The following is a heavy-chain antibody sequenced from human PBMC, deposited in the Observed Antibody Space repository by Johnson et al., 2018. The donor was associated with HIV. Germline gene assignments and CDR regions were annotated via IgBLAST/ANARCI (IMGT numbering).Heavy chain of an antibody. CDR3: ARVVVITYHDAFDI. D-gene: IGHD3-22*01. J-gene: IGHJ3*02. Sequence: LVESGGGVVQPGGSLRLSCAASGFTFDDYAMHWVRQPPGKGLEWVSRISWNSGSIGYADSVKGRFTISRDNSKNTLYLQMNSLRAEDTAVYYCARVVVITYHDAFDIWGQGTMVTVSS. CDR1: GFTFDDYA. CDR2: ISWNSGSI. V-gene: IGHV3-9*01.